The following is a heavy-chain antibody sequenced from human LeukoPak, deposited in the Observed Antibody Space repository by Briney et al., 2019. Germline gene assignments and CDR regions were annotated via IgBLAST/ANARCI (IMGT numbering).Heavy chain of an antibody. CDR1: GGSFSGYY. CDR2: INHSGST. J-gene: IGHJ4*02. Sequence: SGALSLPCGVAGGSFSGYYWSWRRQPPGKGLEWIGEINHSGSTNYNQSLQRGVTISVDTSKNQFSLKLSSVTAADTAVYYCARGPSVVVVAATRFDYWGQGTLVTVSS. V-gene: IGHV4-34*01. CDR3: ARGPSVVVVAATRFDY. D-gene: IGHD2-15*01.